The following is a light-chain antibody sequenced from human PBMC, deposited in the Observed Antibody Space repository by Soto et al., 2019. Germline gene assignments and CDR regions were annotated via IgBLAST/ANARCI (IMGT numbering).Light chain of an antibody. CDR3: SSYTSSSTVV. J-gene: IGLJ2*01. V-gene: IGLV2-14*03. CDR2: DVS. Sequence: QSALTQPASVSGSPGQSITISCTGTSSDVGGYNYVSWYQFHPGKAPKLTIYDVSDRPSGVSNRFSGSKSANTASLTISGLQAEDEADYYCSSYTSSSTVVFGGGTQLTVL. CDR1: SSDVGGYNY.